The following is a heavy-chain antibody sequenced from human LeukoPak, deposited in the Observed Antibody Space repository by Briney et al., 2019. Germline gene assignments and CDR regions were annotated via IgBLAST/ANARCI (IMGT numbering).Heavy chain of an antibody. CDR2: IYYSGST. J-gene: IGHJ4*02. Sequence: PSETLSLTCTVSGGSISSSSYYWGWIRQPPGKGLEWIGSIYYSGSTYYNPSLKSRVTISVDTSKNQFSLKLSSVTAADTAVYYCTRGVTRPTLIDYWGQGTLVTVSS. CDR3: TRGVTRPTLIDY. CDR1: GGSISSSSYY. V-gene: IGHV4-39*07. D-gene: IGHD4-17*01.